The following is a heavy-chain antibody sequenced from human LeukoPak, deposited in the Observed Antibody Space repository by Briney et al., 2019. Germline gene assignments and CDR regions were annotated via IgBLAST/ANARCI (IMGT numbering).Heavy chain of an antibody. CDR1: GFTFDDYA. V-gene: IGHV3-9*01. CDR2: ISWNSGSI. D-gene: IGHD2-21*02. CDR3: AKDMVTAIPGYFDY. J-gene: IGHJ4*02. Sequence: GRSLRLSCAAAGFTFDDYAMHWVRQAPGKCLEWVSGISWNSGSIGYADSVKGRFTISRDNAKNSLYLQMNSLRAEDTALYYCAKDMVTAIPGYFDYWGQGTLVTVSS.